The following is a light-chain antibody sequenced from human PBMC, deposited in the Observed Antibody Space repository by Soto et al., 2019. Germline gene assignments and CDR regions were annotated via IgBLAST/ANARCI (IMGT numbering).Light chain of an antibody. CDR1: QSVSSSF. J-gene: IGKJ1*01. CDR3: QQYVSSPWA. V-gene: IGKV3-20*01. Sequence: IGLAQSPGTLSLSPGESATLSCRASQSVSSSFLAWYQQKAGQAPRLLIYGASRRATGIPDRFSGSGSGTDFTLTISRLEPEDFAVYYCQQYVSSPWAFGQGTKV. CDR2: GAS.